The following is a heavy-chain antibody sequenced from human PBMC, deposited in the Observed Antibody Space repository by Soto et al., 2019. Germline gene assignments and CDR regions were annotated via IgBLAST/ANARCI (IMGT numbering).Heavy chain of an antibody. Sequence: GGSLSLSCAASGFTFSSYAVHWVRQAPGKGLEWVAVISYDGSNKYYADSVKGRFTISRDNSKNTPYLQMNSLRAEDTAVYYCARDEVGPSSSWFGYYYGMDVWGQGTTVTVS. CDR2: ISYDGSNK. J-gene: IGHJ6*02. CDR1: GFTFSSYA. CDR3: ARDEVGPSSSWFGYYYGMDV. D-gene: IGHD6-13*01. V-gene: IGHV3-30-3*01.